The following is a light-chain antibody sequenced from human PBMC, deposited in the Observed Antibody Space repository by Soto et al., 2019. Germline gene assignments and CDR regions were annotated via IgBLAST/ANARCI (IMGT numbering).Light chain of an antibody. J-gene: IGKJ5*01. CDR1: QSVGSY. CDR3: QQYNTWPPIT. Sequence: EIVLTQSPATLSLSPGERATLSCRASQSVGSYLAWFQQTPGQAPRLLIYDTSNRATGIPARFSGSGSGTDFTLTISSLETEDFAVYYCQQYNTWPPITFGQGTRLEIK. V-gene: IGKV3-11*01. CDR2: DTS.